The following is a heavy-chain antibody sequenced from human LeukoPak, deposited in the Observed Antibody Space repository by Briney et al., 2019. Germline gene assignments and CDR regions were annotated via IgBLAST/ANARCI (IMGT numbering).Heavy chain of an antibody. CDR3: ARSRYSSGWYYFDY. CDR2: IYYSVST. Sequence: SETLSLTCTVSGGSVNSRYHYWSWVRQPPGKGLEWIGYIYYSVSTNYNPSLKSRVTILIDTSKNQFSLNLRSVTAADTAMYYCARSRYSSGWYYFDYWGQGTLVTVSS. D-gene: IGHD6-19*01. V-gene: IGHV4-61*01. CDR1: GGSVNSRYHY. J-gene: IGHJ4*02.